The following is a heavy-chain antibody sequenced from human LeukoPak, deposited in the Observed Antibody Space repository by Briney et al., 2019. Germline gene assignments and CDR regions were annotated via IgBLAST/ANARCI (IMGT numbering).Heavy chain of an antibody. J-gene: IGHJ5*02. CDR1: GGSISTSTYY. D-gene: IGHD6-13*01. V-gene: IGHV4-39*07. CDR2: IYYSGSP. CDR3: ARIGYSSSWSRLWLDP. Sequence: PSETLSLTCTVSGGSISTSTYYWGWIRQPPGKGLEWIGSIYYSGSPYYNPSLKSRVTISVDTSNNQFSLKLSSVTAADTAVYYCARIGYSSSWSRLWLDPWGQGTLVTVSS.